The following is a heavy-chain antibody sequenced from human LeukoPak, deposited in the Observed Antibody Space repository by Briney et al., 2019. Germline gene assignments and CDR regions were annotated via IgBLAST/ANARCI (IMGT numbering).Heavy chain of an antibody. Sequence: GASVKVSCKASGYTFTSYYIHWVRQAPGLGPQWMGIIKPSGGSIRYEQNFQGRVTMTKATSTSTVYMELSSLTSEDTAVYSCARDFYSSSSTGVPISFDPWGQGTLVTVP. V-gene: IGHV1-46*01. J-gene: IGHJ5*02. D-gene: IGHD6-6*01. CDR3: ARDFYSSSSTGVPISFDP. CDR1: GYTFTSYY. CDR2: IKPSGGSI.